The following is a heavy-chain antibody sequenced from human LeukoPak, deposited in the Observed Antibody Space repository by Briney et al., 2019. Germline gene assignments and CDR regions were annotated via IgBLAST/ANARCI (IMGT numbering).Heavy chain of an antibody. D-gene: IGHD3-22*01. Sequence: GGSPRLSCAASGFTFSSYSMNWVRQAPGKGLEWVSSISSSSSYIYYADSVKGRFTISRDNAKNSLYLQMNSLRAEDTAVYYCARGQSYDSSGSDYWGQGTLVTVSS. CDR2: ISSSSSYI. CDR3: ARGQSYDSSGSDY. J-gene: IGHJ4*02. V-gene: IGHV3-21*01. CDR1: GFTFSSYS.